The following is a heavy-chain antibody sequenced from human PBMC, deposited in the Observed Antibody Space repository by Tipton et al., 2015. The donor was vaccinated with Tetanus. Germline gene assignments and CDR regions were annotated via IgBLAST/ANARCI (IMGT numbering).Heavy chain of an antibody. J-gene: IGHJ4*02. CDR2: IYYSGST. V-gene: IGHV4-39*01. CDR3: ARHPIAARPVY. Sequence: TLSLTCTVSGGSISSSSYYWGWIRQPPGKGLEWIGSIYYSGSTYYNPSLTSRVTISVDTSKNQFSLKLSSVTAADTAVYYCARHPIAARPVYWGQGTLVTVSS. CDR1: GGSISSSSYY. D-gene: IGHD6-6*01.